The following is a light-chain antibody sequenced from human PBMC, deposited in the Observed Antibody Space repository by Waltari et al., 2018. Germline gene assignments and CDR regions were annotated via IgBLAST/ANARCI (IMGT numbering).Light chain of an antibody. CDR3: RSHSTNNIVL. V-gene: IGLV2-14*01. J-gene: IGLJ2*01. CDR2: DVN. CDR1: SGAIGGSAF. Sequence: QSGLTQPASVSASPGESITISCTGTSGAIGGSAFVSWYQHHPGRAPKVLIFDVNHRPSGISDRFAGSKSGNTASLTISELQPEDDADYYCRSHSTNNIVLFGGGTKVTVL.